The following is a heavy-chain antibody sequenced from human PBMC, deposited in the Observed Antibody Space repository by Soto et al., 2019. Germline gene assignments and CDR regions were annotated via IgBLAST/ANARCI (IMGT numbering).Heavy chain of an antibody. D-gene: IGHD2-15*01. CDR1: GFTFSGSA. V-gene: IGHV3-73*01. J-gene: IGHJ4*02. Sequence: GGSLRLSCAASGFTFSGSAMHWVRQASGKGLEWVGRIRSKANSYATAYAASVKGRFTISRDDSKNTAYLQMNSLKTEDTAVYYCTTPGYCSGGSCYGSDYWGQGTLVTVSS. CDR2: IRSKANSYAT. CDR3: TTPGYCSGGSCYGSDY.